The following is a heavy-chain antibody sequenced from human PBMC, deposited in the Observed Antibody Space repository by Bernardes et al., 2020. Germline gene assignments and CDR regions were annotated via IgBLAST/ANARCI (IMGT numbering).Heavy chain of an antibody. D-gene: IGHD1-26*01. Sequence: ASVKVSCKASGYTFTRFYINWVRRASGQGLEWMGWMNPDSGNTDYAQKFQGRVTMTRDTSLSTAYMELSSLTSEDTAVYYCARWEIRADPNSCLDYRGQGIVVTVSS. V-gene: IGHV1-8*01. CDR2: MNPDSGNT. CDR3: ARWEIRADPNSCLDY. CDR1: GYTFTRFY. J-gene: IGHJ4*02.